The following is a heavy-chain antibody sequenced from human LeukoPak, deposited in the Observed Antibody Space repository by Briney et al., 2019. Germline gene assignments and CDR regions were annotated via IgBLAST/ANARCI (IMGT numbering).Heavy chain of an antibody. Sequence: SETLSLTCTVSGGSISSGGYYWSWIRQHPGKGLEWIGYIYYSGSTYYNPSLKSRVTISVDTSKNQFSLKLSSVTAADTAVYYCARAANYDSSGYPTGWGQGTLVTVSS. CDR1: GGSISSGGYY. CDR3: ARAANYDSSGYPTG. V-gene: IGHV4-31*03. J-gene: IGHJ4*02. CDR2: IYYSGST. D-gene: IGHD3-22*01.